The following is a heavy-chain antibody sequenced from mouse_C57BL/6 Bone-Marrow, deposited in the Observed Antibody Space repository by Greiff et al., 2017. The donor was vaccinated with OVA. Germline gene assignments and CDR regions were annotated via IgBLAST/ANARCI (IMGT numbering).Heavy chain of an antibody. CDR2: IYPRSGNT. V-gene: IGHV1-81*01. CDR3: ARRLYYYGSSYVDWFAY. J-gene: IGHJ3*01. CDR1: GYTFTSYG. D-gene: IGHD1-1*01. Sequence: QVQLKESGAELARPGASVKLSCKASGYTFTSYGISWVKQRTGQGLEWIGEIYPRSGNTYYNEKFKGKATLTADKSSSTAYMELRILTSEDSAVYFCARRLYYYGSSYVDWFAYWGQGTLVTVSA.